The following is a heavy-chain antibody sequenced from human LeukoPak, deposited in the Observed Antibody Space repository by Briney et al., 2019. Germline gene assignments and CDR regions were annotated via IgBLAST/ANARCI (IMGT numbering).Heavy chain of an antibody. CDR2: VNANSGKT. Sequence: ASVKVSCKASGYTFINYDIHWVRRATGQGLEWMGRVNANSGKTGFAQKFQGRLTMTTNTSISTAYMELSSLRSDDTAVYYCAKGVTYYRPGYDIWGQGTLVTVSS. J-gene: IGHJ4*02. V-gene: IGHV1-8*01. CDR3: AKGVTYYRPGYDI. CDR1: GYTFINYD. D-gene: IGHD2-21*02.